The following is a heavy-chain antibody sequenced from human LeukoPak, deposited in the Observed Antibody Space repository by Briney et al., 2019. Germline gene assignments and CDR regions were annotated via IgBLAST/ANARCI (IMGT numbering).Heavy chain of an antibody. J-gene: IGHJ4*02. CDR2: IYENGGTT. CDR1: GFTFRSHA. Sequence: GGSLRLSCVGSGFTFRSHAMSWVRQAPEKGLEFVSGIYENGGTTYYADSVKGRFPISRDNSKNTLYLQMDSLRGEDTAVYYCAKDFRIGYSAHFDYWGQGALVTVSS. CDR3: AKDFRIGYSAHFDY. D-gene: IGHD2-21*01. V-gene: IGHV3-23*01.